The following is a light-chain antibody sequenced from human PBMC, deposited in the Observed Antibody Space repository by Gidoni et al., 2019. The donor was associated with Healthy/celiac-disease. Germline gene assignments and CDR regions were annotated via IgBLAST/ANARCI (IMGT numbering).Light chain of an antibody. Sequence: PGERVTLSCRASQRVSSSYLTWYQQKPGQAPRLLIYGASTRATSIPARFSGSGSGTDFTLTISSLQLEDFAVYYCQQDYNFAFGQGTKVESK. CDR3: QQDYNFA. CDR2: GAS. J-gene: IGKJ1*01. V-gene: IGKV3D-7*01. CDR1: QRVSSSY.